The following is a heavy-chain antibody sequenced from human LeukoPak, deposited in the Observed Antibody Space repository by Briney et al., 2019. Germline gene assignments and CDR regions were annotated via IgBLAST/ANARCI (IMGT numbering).Heavy chain of an antibody. CDR1: GGSISSGSYY. CDR2: IYTSGST. Sequence: SQTLSLTCTVSGGSISSGSYYWSWIRQPAGKGLEWIGRIYTSGSTNYNPSLKSRVTISVDTSRNQFSLKLSSVTAADTAVYYCAMTFATVTTLYDAFDIWGQGTVVTVSS. CDR3: AMTFATVTTLYDAFDI. D-gene: IGHD4-11*01. J-gene: IGHJ3*02. V-gene: IGHV4-61*02.